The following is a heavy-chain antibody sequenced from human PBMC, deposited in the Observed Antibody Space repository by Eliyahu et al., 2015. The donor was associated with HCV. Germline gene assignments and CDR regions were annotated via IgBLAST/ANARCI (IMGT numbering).Heavy chain of an antibody. CDR3: ARHNTRSSWYPYY. V-gene: IGHV4-39*01. J-gene: IGHJ4*02. Sequence: QLQLQESGPGLVKPSETLSLTCTVSGXSISSSSYYWGWIRQPPGKGLEWIGSIYYSGSTYYNPSLKSRVTISVDTSKNQFSLKLSSVTAADTAVYYCARHNTRSSWYPYYWGQGTLVTVSS. CDR2: IYYSGST. CDR1: GXSISSSSYY. D-gene: IGHD6-13*01.